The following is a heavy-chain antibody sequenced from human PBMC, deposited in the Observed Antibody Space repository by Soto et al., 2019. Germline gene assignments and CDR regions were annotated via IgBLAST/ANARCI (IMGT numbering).Heavy chain of an antibody. CDR3: AHAGDYALLTFDY. V-gene: IGHV2-5*02. D-gene: IGHD4-17*01. Sequence: QITLKESGPTLVRPAQTLTLTCAFSGFSLTTYDMGVAWIRQPPGKALEWLALIYWDDDKRYSPSLTDRLAVSKDTSRNQVVLTITNFDPGDTATYFCAHAGDYALLTFDYWGPGILVTVSS. CDR2: IYWDDDK. J-gene: IGHJ4*02. CDR1: GFSLTTYDMG.